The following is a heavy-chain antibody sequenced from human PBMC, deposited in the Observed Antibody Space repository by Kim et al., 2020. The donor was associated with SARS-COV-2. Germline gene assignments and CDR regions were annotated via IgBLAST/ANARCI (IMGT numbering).Heavy chain of an antibody. CDR2: ISYDGSNK. CDR3: ARDPQGVVAVAGPIDY. CDR1: GFTFSSYA. D-gene: IGHD6-19*01. J-gene: IGHJ4*02. V-gene: IGHV3-30-3*01. Sequence: GGSLRLSCAASGFTFSSYAMHWVRQAPGKGLEWVAVISYDGSNKYYADSVKGRFTISRDNSKNTLYLQMNSLRAEDTAVYYCARDPQGVVAVAGPIDYWGQGTLVTVSS.